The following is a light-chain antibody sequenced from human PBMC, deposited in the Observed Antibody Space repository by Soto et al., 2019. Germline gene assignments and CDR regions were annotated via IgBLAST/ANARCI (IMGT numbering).Light chain of an antibody. Sequence: EIVMTQSPATLSVSPGERATLSCRASQIVSSNVAWYQQKAGQAPRLLINDASTRATGIPARCSGSGSGTEFTLTISSLQSEEVAVYYCQQYNNWPPMYTFGQGTKLQIK. CDR2: DAS. V-gene: IGKV3-15*01. CDR1: QIVSSN. J-gene: IGKJ2*01. CDR3: QQYNNWPPMYT.